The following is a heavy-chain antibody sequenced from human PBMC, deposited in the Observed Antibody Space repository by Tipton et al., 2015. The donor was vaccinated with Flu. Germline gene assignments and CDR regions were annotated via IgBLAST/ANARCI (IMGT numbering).Heavy chain of an antibody. CDR1: GFTFSRYC. V-gene: IGHV3-74*01. Sequence: SLRLSCATSGFTFSRYCMHWVRQAPGKGLVWVSRINPDGTDITYADSVKGRFTISRDNAKNTLFLAMNSLRDDDTALYYCVRKGDYDFWSGYFFSHWGQGTLVTASS. CDR3: VRKGDYDFWSGYFFSH. D-gene: IGHD3-3*01. J-gene: IGHJ4*02. CDR2: INPDGTDI.